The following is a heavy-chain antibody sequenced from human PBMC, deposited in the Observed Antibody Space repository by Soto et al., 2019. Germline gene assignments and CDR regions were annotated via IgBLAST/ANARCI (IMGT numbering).Heavy chain of an antibody. V-gene: IGHV5-51*01. Sequence: XESLKISCQGSGDSFANYWIAWVRRMPGKGLEWVGVIYPGDSDTRYSPSFRGQVTISADKSISHVYLQWSSLKASDTAMYYCARNRLRQYYYGMDVWGQGTTVTVSS. D-gene: IGHD3-10*01. J-gene: IGHJ6*02. CDR1: GDSFANYW. CDR2: IYPGDSDT. CDR3: ARNRLRQYYYGMDV.